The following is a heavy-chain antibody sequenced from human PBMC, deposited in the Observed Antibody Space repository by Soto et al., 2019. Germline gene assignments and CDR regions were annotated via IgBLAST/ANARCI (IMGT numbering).Heavy chain of an antibody. J-gene: IGHJ5*02. CDR3: ARWYSSSWEGWFAP. CDR2: IYYSGST. D-gene: IGHD6-13*01. Sequence: QVQLQESGPGLVKPSQTLSLTCTVSGGSISSGDYYWSWIRQPPGKGLEWIGYIYYSGSTYYNPSRTSRVPRAVDTAKNQLSLKLSSVTAADTAVYYCARWYSSSWEGWFAPWGQGTLVTVSS. CDR1: GGSISSGDYY. V-gene: IGHV4-30-4*01.